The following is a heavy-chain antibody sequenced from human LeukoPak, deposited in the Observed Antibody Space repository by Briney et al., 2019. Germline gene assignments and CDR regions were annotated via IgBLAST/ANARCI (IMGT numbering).Heavy chain of an antibody. CDR1: GVSISSNSYY. CDR3: ARYLGVVDLGNWFDP. D-gene: IGHD2-15*01. J-gene: IGHJ5*01. Sequence: SETLSLTCTVSGVSISSNSYYWGWIRQPPGKGLEWIGSIYYSGSTYYNPSLKSRVTISVDTSKNQFSLKLSSVTAADTAVYYCARYLGVVDLGNWFDPWGQGTTVTVSS. CDR2: IYYSGST. V-gene: IGHV4-39*07.